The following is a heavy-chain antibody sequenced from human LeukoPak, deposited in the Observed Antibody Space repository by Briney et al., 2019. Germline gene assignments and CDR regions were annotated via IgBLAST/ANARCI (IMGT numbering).Heavy chain of an antibody. D-gene: IGHD3-9*01. CDR2: INPNSGGT. J-gene: IGHJ6*02. Sequence: GASVKVSCKASGYTFTGYYMHWVRQAPGQGLEWMGWINPNSGGTNYAQKFQGWVTMTRDTSISTAYMELSRLRSDDTAVYYCARALFDWPSYGMDVWGQGTTVTVSS. CDR3: ARALFDWPSYGMDV. CDR1: GYTFTGYY. V-gene: IGHV1-2*04.